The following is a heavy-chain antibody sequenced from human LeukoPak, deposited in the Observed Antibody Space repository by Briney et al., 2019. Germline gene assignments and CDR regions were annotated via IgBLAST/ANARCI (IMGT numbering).Heavy chain of an antibody. D-gene: IGHD2-21*02. CDR1: GDSLNTYY. CDR3: ARVVRGVVTSNWFDP. Sequence: PSETLSLTCTVSGDSLNTYYWIWIRQTPGKELEWIGFVASSGTSNYNPSLKSRVSISIDTSKNQFSLALTSVTPADTAVYYCARVVRGVVTSNWFDPWGQGTLVSVSS. J-gene: IGHJ5*02. V-gene: IGHV4-59*01. CDR2: VASSGTS.